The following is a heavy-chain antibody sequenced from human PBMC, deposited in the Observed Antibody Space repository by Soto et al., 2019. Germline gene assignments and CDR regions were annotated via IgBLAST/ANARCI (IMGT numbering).Heavy chain of an antibody. CDR3: VRDRGAVTGQDFDY. Sequence: QVQLEESGGGLVKPGGSLRLSCAASGFTFSAYYMSWIRQAPGKGLEYISYIGSSATSANYADSVKGRFTISRDNAKNSLYLQMNSLRAEDTAVYYCVRDRGAVTGQDFDYWGQGALVTVSS. V-gene: IGHV3-11*05. J-gene: IGHJ4*02. CDR2: IGSSATSA. D-gene: IGHD6-19*01. CDR1: GFTFSAYY.